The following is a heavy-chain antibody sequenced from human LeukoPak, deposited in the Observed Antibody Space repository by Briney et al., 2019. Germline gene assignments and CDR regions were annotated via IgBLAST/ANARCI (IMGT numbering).Heavy chain of an antibody. CDR2: IIPIFGTA. V-gene: IGHV1-69*05. Sequence: ASVKVSCKASGGTFSSYAISWVRQAPGQGLAWMGGIIPIFGTANYAQKFQGRVTITTDESTSTAYMELSSLRSEDTAVYYCASYLGFGELLSRYYYYYMDVWGKGTTVTVSS. D-gene: IGHD3-10*01. J-gene: IGHJ6*03. CDR3: ASYLGFGELLSRYYYYYMDV. CDR1: GGTFSSYA.